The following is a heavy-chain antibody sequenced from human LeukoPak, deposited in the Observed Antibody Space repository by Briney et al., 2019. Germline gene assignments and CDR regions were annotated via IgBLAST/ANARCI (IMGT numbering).Heavy chain of an antibody. Sequence: GSSLPLSCAACGFTLCSHSMHWLRQAPGKAREGVSSISSSSSYNYYADSVKGRFTISRDNAKNSLYLQMNSLRAEDTAVYYCATVAGPRLYFDYWGQGTLVTVS. CDR1: GFTLCSHS. CDR2: ISSSSSYN. CDR3: ATVAGPRLYFDY. V-gene: IGHV3-21*01. J-gene: IGHJ4*02.